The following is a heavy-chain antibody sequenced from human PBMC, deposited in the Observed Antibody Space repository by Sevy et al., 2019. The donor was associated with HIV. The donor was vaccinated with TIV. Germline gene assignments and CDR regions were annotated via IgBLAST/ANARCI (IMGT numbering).Heavy chain of an antibody. Sequence: ASVKVSCKASGYTFTGYYMHWVRQAPGQGLEWMGWINPNSGGTNYAQKFQGRVTMTRDTSISTAYMELGRLRSDDTAVYYCARYYDLGGYYYMDVWGKGTTVTVSS. CDR1: GYTFTGYY. CDR3: ARYYDLGGYYYMDV. CDR2: INPNSGGT. V-gene: IGHV1-2*02. J-gene: IGHJ6*03. D-gene: IGHD3-16*01.